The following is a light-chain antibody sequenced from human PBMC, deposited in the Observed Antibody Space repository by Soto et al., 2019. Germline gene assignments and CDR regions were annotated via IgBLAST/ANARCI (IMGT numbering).Light chain of an antibody. CDR1: QGISSW. J-gene: IGKJ5*01. V-gene: IGKV1D-16*01. CDR2: AAS. Sequence: DIQMAQSPSSFSASVGDRITITFPASQGISSWLAWYQQKPGKAPKLLIYAASSLESGVPSRFSGSGSGTEFTLTISSLQPDDFATYYCQQYNSYAITFGQGTRLEIK. CDR3: QQYNSYAIT.